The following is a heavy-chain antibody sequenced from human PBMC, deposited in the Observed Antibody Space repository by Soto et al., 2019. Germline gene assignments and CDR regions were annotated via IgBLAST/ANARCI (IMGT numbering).Heavy chain of an antibody. CDR3: ARDPSWLVVPAAIPDY. D-gene: IGHD2-2*02. CDR2: ISSSGSTI. J-gene: IGHJ4*02. CDR1: GFTFSSYE. Sequence: PVGSLRLSCAASGFTFSSYEMNWVRQAPGKGLEWVSYISSSGSTIYYADSVKGRFTISRDNAKNSLYLQMNSLRAEDTAVYYCARDPSWLVVPAAIPDYWGQGTLVTVSS. V-gene: IGHV3-48*03.